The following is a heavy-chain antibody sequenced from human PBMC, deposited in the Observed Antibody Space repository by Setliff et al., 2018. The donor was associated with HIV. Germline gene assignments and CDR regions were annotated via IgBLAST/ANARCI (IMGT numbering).Heavy chain of an antibody. CDR2: ISGGGDDA. D-gene: IGHD6-6*01. V-gene: IGHV3-23*01. Sequence: GGSLRLSCAASGFTFSSYAMSWVRQAPGKGLEWVSAISGGGDDAYYADSVKGRFTISRDNAKNTLYLQMNSLRAEDTAVYYCASLGGLLYTSSSLRGVDYWGQGTLVTVSS. CDR1: GFTFSSYA. J-gene: IGHJ4*02. CDR3: ASLGGLLYTSSSLRGVDY.